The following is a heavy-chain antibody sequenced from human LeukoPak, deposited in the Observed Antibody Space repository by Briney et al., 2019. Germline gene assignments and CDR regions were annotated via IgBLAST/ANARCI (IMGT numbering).Heavy chain of an antibody. CDR1: GFPFDDYA. J-gene: IGHJ4*02. Sequence: PWGSLRLSCAASGFPFDDYAMHWVRQAPGKGLEWVSGISWNSGSIGYADSVKGRFTISRDNAKNSLYLQMNSLRAEDTALYYCAKADQQWLVTGIYFDYRGQGTLVTVSS. V-gene: IGHV3-9*01. CDR2: ISWNSGSI. D-gene: IGHD6-19*01. CDR3: AKADQQWLVTGIYFDY.